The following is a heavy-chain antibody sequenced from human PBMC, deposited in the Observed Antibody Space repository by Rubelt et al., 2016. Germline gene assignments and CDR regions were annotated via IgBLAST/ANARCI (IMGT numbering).Heavy chain of an antibody. CDR3: AHRRPPKPAALNYYYGMDV. CDR2: IYWDDDK. D-gene: IGHD2-2*01. J-gene: IGHJ6*02. CDR1: GFSLSTSGVG. V-gene: IGHV2-5*02. Sequence: QITLKESGPTLVKPTQTLTLTCTFSGFSLSTSGVGVGWIRQPPGKALEWLALIYWDDDKRYSPSLKSRLTITKDTSKNQVVLTMTNMDPVDTATYYCAHRRPPKPAALNYYYGMDVWGQGTTVTVSS.